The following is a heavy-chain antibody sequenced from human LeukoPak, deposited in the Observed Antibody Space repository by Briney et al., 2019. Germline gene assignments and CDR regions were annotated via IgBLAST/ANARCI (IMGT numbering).Heavy chain of an antibody. Sequence: GGSLRLSCAASGFTFSTYAMSWVRQAPGKGLEWVSAISGSFIGTYYADSVKGRFTISRDTSKNTLYLQMNSLRAEDTAVYYCAKDSAKKYDDYWGQGTLVTVSS. D-gene: IGHD2/OR15-2a*01. CDR3: AKDSAKKYDDY. CDR1: GFTFSTYA. J-gene: IGHJ4*02. CDR2: ISGSFIGT. V-gene: IGHV3-23*01.